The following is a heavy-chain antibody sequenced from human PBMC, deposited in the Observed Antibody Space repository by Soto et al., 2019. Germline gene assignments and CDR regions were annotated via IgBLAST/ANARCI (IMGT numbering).Heavy chain of an antibody. V-gene: IGHV4-31*03. CDR1: GGSISSGGYY. D-gene: IGHD2-15*01. Sequence: QVQLQESGPGLVKPSQTLSLTCTVSGGSISSGGYYWSWIRQHPGKGLEWIGYIYYSGSTYYNPSLKSRVTISVDTSKNQFSLKLSSVTAADTAVYYCARGGSLGYCSGGSCYRTTHFDYWGQGTLVTVSS. CDR2: IYYSGST. J-gene: IGHJ4*02. CDR3: ARGGSLGYCSGGSCYRTTHFDY.